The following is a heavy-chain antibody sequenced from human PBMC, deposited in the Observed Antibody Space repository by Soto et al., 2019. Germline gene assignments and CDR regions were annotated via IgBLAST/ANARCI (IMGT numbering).Heavy chain of an antibody. CDR3: ATSTYYYDSSGYAFDY. Sequence: QVQLVQSGAEVKKPGSSVKVSCKASGGTFSSYAISWVRQAPGQGLEWMGGIIPIFGTANYAQKFQGRVTITADESTSTAYMELSSLRSEDTAVYYCATSTYYYDSSGYAFDYWGQGTLVTVSS. CDR1: GGTFSSYA. V-gene: IGHV1-69*12. J-gene: IGHJ4*02. D-gene: IGHD3-22*01. CDR2: IIPIFGTA.